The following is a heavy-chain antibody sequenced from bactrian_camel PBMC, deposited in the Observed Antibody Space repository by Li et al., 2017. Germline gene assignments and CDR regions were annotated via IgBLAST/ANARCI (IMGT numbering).Heavy chain of an antibody. CDR3: ARRIDYVLTTTPAGDY. CDR1: GFSFSSSG. Sequence: VQLVESGGGLVQPGGSLRLSCAASGFSFSSSGLSWVRQAPGKGLEWVSAITSSGSKTYYADSVKGRFTISRDNAKNTLYLQLNSLKTEDTAMYYCARRIDYVLTTTPAGDYWGQGTQVTVS. J-gene: IGHJ4*01. CDR2: ITSSGSKT. D-gene: IGHD2*01. V-gene: IGHV3S40*01.